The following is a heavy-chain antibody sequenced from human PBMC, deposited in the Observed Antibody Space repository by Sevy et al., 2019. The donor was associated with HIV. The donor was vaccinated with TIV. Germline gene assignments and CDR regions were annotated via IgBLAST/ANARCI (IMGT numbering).Heavy chain of an antibody. D-gene: IGHD3-22*01. Sequence: ASVKVSCKASGYTFTSYGISWVRQAPGQGLEWMGWISAYNGNTNYAQKLQGRVTMTTDTSTSTAYMELRSLRSDNTAMYYCARETYYYDSSGYYKNYYGMDVWGQGTTVTVSS. J-gene: IGHJ6*02. CDR1: GYTFTSYG. V-gene: IGHV1-18*01. CDR2: ISAYNGNT. CDR3: ARETYYYDSSGYYKNYYGMDV.